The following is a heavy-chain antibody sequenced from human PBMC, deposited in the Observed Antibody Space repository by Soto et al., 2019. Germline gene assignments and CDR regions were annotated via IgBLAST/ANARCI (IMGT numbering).Heavy chain of an antibody. Sequence: QVQLVESGGGVVQPGRSLRLSCAASGFTFSTYGMHWVRQCPGKGLEWVAVIWYDGSNKFYADSVRGRFTISRDNSKNXLXXQRNNLRAEDTAVYYCARDRPTPVTEYCYYYGLDVWGQGTTVTVSS. CDR1: GFTFSTYG. CDR2: IWYDGSNK. CDR3: ARDRPTPVTEYCYYYGLDV. D-gene: IGHD4-4*01. J-gene: IGHJ6*02. V-gene: IGHV3-33*01.